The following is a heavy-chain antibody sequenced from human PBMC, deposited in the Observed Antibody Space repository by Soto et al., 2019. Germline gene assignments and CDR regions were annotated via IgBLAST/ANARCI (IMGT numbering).Heavy chain of an antibody. V-gene: IGHV1-18*01. CDR3: ARGGGIRYCSGGSCYSDWFDP. D-gene: IGHD2-15*01. CDR2: ISAYNGNT. Sequence: ASVKVSCKASGYTFTSYGISWVRQAPGQGLEWMGWISAYNGNTNYAQKLQGRVTMTTDTSTSTAYIELRSLRSDDTAVYYCARGGGIRYCSGGSCYSDWFDPWGQGTLVTVSS. J-gene: IGHJ5*02. CDR1: GYTFTSYG.